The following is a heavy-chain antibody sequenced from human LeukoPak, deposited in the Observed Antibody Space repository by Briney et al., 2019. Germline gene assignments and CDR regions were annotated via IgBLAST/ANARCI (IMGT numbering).Heavy chain of an antibody. V-gene: IGHV1-69*04. CDR3: ASCGYSYGYGGCEDFWFDP. J-gene: IGHJ5*02. CDR2: IIPILGIA. Sequence: RGASVKVSCKASGYTFTSYDINWLRQAPGQGLEWMGRIIPILGIANYAQRFQGRVTITADKSTSTAYMELSSLRSEDTAVYYCASCGYSYGYGGCEDFWFDPWGQGTLVTVSS. D-gene: IGHD5-18*01. CDR1: GYTFTSYD.